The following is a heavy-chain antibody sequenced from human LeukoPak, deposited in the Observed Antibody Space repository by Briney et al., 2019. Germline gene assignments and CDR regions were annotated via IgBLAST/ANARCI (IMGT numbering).Heavy chain of an antibody. Sequence: AGGSLRLSCVASGFTFSSYSMNWVRQAPGKGLEWVSYITRSNSAKLYADSVKGRFTISRDNAENLLYLQMNSLRAEDTAVYYCTRDQEGSDYWGQGTLVTLSS. CDR2: ITRSNSAK. J-gene: IGHJ4*02. CDR3: TRDQEGSDY. V-gene: IGHV3-48*01. CDR1: GFTFSSYS.